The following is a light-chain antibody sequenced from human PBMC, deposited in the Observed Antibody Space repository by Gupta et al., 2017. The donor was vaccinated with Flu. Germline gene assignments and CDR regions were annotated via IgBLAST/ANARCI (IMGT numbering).Light chain of an antibody. J-gene: IGKJ2*01. CDR3: QQDDNPSYT. CDR2: AAS. Sequence: IQMTQSPSSLSASVGDRITITCQASQDVSNYLNWYQQKPGKAPKLLIYAASKVETGVPSRFSGSGSGTDFTFTISSLQPEDIATYYCQQDDNPSYTFGQGTKLEIK. CDR1: QDVSNY. V-gene: IGKV1-33*01.